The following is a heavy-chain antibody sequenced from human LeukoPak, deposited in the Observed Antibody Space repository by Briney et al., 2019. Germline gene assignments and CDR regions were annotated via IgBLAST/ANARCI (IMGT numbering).Heavy chain of an antibody. CDR2: IYYSGST. J-gene: IGHJ3*02. D-gene: IGHD1-26*01. Sequence: SETLSLTCTVSGGSISSYYWSWIRQPPGKGLEWIGYIYYSGSTNYNPSLKSRVTISVDTSKNQSSLKLSSVTAADTAVYYCARDLVGPTDAVDIWGQGTMVTVSS. CDR1: GGSISSYY. CDR3: ARDLVGPTDAVDI. V-gene: IGHV4-59*12.